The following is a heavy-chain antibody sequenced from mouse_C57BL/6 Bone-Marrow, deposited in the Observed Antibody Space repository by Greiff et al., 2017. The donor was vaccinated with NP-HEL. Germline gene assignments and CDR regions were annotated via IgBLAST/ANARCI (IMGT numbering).Heavy chain of an antibody. CDR2: IRSKSSNYAT. V-gene: IGHV10-3*01. CDR1: GFTFNTYA. J-gene: IGHJ3*01. Sequence: EVMLVESGGGLVQPKGSLKLSCAASGFTFNTYAMHWVRQAPGKGLEWVAHIRSKSSNYATYYADSVKDRFTISRDDSQSMLYLQMNNLKTEDTAMYYCVRGGSSYLAWFAYWGQGTLVTVSA. CDR3: VRGGSSYLAWFAY. D-gene: IGHD1-1*01.